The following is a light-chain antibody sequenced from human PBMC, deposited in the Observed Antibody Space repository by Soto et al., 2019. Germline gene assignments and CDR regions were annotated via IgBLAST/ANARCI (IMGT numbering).Light chain of an antibody. V-gene: IGKV1-9*01. J-gene: IGKJ5*01. CDR3: QQLNSYPLT. Sequence: DIQLTQSPSFLSASVGDRVTITCRASQGLSSDLAWYQQKPGKAPKLLIYAASTLQSGVPSRFSGSGSGTEFPLTISRLQPEDFATYYCQQLNSYPLTFGQGTRLEIK. CDR2: AAS. CDR1: QGLSSD.